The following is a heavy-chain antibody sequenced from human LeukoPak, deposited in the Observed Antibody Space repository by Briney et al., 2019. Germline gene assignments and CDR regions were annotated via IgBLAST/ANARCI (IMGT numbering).Heavy chain of an antibody. D-gene: IGHD3-22*01. Sequence: ASVKVSCKASGYTLTDYYMHWVRQAPGQGLEWMGWISPNSGGTNYAQNFQGRVTMTRDTSVSTAYMELSRLRSDDTAVYYCARGTMIVVVMFNWFDPWGQGTLVTVSS. CDR3: ARGTMIVVVMFNWFDP. V-gene: IGHV1-2*02. CDR2: ISPNSGGT. J-gene: IGHJ5*02. CDR1: GYTLTDYY.